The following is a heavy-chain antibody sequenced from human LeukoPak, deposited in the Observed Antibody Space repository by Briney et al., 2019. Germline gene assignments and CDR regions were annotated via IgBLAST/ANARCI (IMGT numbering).Heavy chain of an antibody. D-gene: IGHD5-18*01. CDR2: MYYSGST. V-gene: IGHV4-30-4*01. CDR3: ATGPIDTAMADYYYYGMDV. CDR1: GGSISSGDCY. Sequence: PSETLSHTCTVSGGSISSGDCYRIWIRQPPGRGLEGIGYMYYSGSTYYNPSLKRRVTISVDTSKNQFSLKLSSATAADTAVYYCATGPIDTAMADYYYYGMDVWGKGTTVTVSS. J-gene: IGHJ6*04.